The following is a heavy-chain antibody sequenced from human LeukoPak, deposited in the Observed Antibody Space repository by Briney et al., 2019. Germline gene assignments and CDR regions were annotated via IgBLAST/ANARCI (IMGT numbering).Heavy chain of an antibody. D-gene: IGHD2-8*01. V-gene: IGHV4-38-2*02. CDR3: ATAVLATKSEHWFDS. Sequence: SETLSLTCTVSAYSISSGYFWGWIRQPPGKGPEWIGSIFHSGSVYYNPSLQSRVTISVDTSTNRFSLKLSSVTAADTAVYYCATAVLATKSEHWFDSWGQGTLVTVSS. J-gene: IGHJ5*01. CDR2: IFHSGSV. CDR1: AYSISSGYF.